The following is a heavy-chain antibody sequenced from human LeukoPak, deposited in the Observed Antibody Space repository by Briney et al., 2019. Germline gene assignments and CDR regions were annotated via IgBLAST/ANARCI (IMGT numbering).Heavy chain of an antibody. D-gene: IGHD4-17*01. CDR3: AREEPCPSRCPYFQH. CDR2: IYSGGST. V-gene: IGHV3-66*02. J-gene: IGHJ1*01. Sequence: GGSLRLSCAASGFTVSSNYMSWVRQAPGKGLEWVSVIYSGGSTYYADSVKGRFTISRDNSKNTLYLQMNSLRAEDTAVYYCAREEPCPSRCPYFQHWGQGTLVTVSS. CDR1: GFTVSSNY.